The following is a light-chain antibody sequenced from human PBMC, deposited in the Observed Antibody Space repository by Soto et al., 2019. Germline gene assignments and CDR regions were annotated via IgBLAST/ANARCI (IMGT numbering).Light chain of an antibody. J-gene: IGLJ2*01. CDR2: EGV. V-gene: IGLV2-23*01. Sequence: QSALTQPASVSGSPGQSITISCTGTSSDIGNYNLVSWYQQYPGKAPKLMIYEGVKRPSGVSNRFSGSKSGNTASLTISGLQGEDEADYYCCSFAGRSTLVFGGGTKLTVL. CDR1: SSDIGNYNL. CDR3: CSFAGRSTLV.